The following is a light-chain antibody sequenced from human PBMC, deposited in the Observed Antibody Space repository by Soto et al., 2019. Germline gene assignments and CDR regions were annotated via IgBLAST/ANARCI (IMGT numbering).Light chain of an antibody. J-gene: IGKJ4*01. Sequence: EIVVTQSPGTLSVSPGERVTLSWIASQSVGSKLAWYQQKPGQAPRLLIYGASTRATGLPARFSGSGSGTEFTLTISSLQSEDVAVYYCQQYNNWPPVTFGGGTKVDIK. CDR1: QSVGSK. CDR3: QQYNNWPPVT. V-gene: IGKV3-15*01. CDR2: GAS.